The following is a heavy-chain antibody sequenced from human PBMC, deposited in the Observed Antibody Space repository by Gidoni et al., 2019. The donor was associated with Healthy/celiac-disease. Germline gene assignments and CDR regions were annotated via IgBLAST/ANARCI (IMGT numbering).Heavy chain of an antibody. V-gene: IGHV4-34*01. CDR2: INHSGST. CDR3: ARVYGVVTAPPDY. CDR1: GGSFSGYY. J-gene: IGHJ4*02. Sequence: VQLQQWGAVLLKPSETLSLTCAVYGGSFSGYYWIWIRQPPGKGLEWIGEINHSGSTNYNPSLKSRVTISVDTSKNQFSLKLSSVTAADTAVYYCARVYGVVTAPPDYWGQGTLVTVSS. D-gene: IGHD2-21*02.